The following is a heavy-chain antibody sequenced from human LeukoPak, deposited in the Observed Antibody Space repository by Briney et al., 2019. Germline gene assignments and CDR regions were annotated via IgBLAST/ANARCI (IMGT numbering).Heavy chain of an antibody. CDR3: ARDRGIVGTTGYYYMDV. CDR2: IGSTI. Sequence: GGSLRLSCAASDFTFSTYTMNWVRQAPGKGLEWVSYIGSTIYYADSVKGRFTISRDNAKNSLYLQMNSLRAEDTAVYYCARDRGIVGTTGYYYMDVWGKGTTVTVS. CDR1: DFTFSTYT. J-gene: IGHJ6*03. V-gene: IGHV3-48*04. D-gene: IGHD1-26*01.